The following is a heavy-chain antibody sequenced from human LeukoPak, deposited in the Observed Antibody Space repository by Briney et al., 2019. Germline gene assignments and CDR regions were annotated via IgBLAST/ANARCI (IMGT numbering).Heavy chain of an antibody. CDR2: IYPGDSDT. J-gene: IGHJ3*02. V-gene: IGHV5-51*01. Sequence: GESLKISCKGSGYRFTSYWLGWVRQMPGKGLEWMGVIYPGDSDTRYSPSFQGQVTISADKSIRTAYLQWGSLKASDTAMYYCARDYYDSSGYLLDAFDIWGQGTMVTVSS. CDR3: ARDYYDSSGYLLDAFDI. D-gene: IGHD3-22*01. CDR1: GYRFTSYW.